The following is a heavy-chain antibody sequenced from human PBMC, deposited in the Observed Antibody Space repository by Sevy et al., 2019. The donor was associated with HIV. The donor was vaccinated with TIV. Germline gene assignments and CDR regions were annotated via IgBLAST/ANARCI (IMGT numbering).Heavy chain of an antibody. D-gene: IGHD2-15*01. CDR1: GFTFTSSS. CDR2: INNNGDET. V-gene: IGHV3-23*01. Sequence: WGSLRLSCTTSGFTFTSSSMAWVRQAPERGLEWVSSINNNGDETYHVDSVKGRFTISRDNSKNTLYMQMNRLRAEDTAVYYCAKILSGNFDYWGQGILVTVSS. CDR3: AKILSGNFDY. J-gene: IGHJ4*02.